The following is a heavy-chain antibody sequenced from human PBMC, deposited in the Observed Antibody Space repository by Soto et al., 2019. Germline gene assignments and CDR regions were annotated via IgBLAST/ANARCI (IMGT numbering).Heavy chain of an antibody. J-gene: IGHJ6*03. V-gene: IGHV4-34*01. CDR1: GGSFSGYY. Sequence: PSETLSLTCAVYGGSFSGYYWSWIRQPPGKGLEWIGEINHSGSTNYNPSLKSRVTISVDTSKNQFSLKLSSVTAADTAVYYCAARPYYDFWSGYYTPYYYYMDVWGKGTTVTVSS. D-gene: IGHD3-3*01. CDR2: INHSGST. CDR3: AARPYYDFWSGYYTPYYYYMDV.